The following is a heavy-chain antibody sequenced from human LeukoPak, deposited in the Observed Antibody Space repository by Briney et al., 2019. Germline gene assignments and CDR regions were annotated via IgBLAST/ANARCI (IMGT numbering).Heavy chain of an antibody. D-gene: IGHD6-6*01. J-gene: IGHJ4*02. V-gene: IGHV3-30*15. CDR3: ARSTRIAPPLDY. CDR2: ISYDGSNK. CDR1: GFTFSSYA. Sequence: PGGSLRLSCAASGFTFSSYAMHWVRQAPGKGLEWVAVISYDGSNKYYADSVKGRFTISRDNSKNTLYLQMSSLRAEDTAVYYCARSTRIAPPLDYWGQGTLVTVSS.